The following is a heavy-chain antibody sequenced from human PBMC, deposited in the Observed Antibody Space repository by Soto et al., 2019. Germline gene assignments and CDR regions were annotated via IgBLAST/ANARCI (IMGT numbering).Heavy chain of an antibody. J-gene: IGHJ6*02. Sequence: SVKVSCKASGGTFSSYAISWVRHAPGQGLEWMGGIIPIFGTANYAQKFQGRVTITADESTSTAYMELSSLRSEDTAVYYCARDGSGGPPEFRDYYYGMDVWGQGTTVTVSS. CDR1: GGTFSSYA. CDR3: ARDGSGGPPEFRDYYYGMDV. V-gene: IGHV1-69*13. CDR2: IIPIFGTA. D-gene: IGHD3-10*01.